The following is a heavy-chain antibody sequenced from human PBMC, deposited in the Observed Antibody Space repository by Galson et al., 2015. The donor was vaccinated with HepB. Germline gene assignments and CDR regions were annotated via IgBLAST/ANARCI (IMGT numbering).Heavy chain of an antibody. CDR3: ARDLGSGNYYYYY. V-gene: IGHV1-69*13. Sequence: SVKVSCKASGGTFSTYAINWVRQAPGQGPEWLGGIIPMFGTSKYAQKFQGRVTITADESTSIAYMELSSLRYEDTAVYYCARDLGSGNYYYYYWGQGTLVTVSS. D-gene: IGHD3-10*01. CDR2: IIPMFGTS. J-gene: IGHJ4*02. CDR1: GGTFSTYA.